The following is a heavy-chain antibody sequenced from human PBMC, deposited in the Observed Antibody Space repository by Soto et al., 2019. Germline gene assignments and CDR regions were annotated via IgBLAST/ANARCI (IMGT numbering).Heavy chain of an antibody. CDR2: ISGSGGRP. CDR1: AFTFSSYD. CDR3: AKDRSEYGDYDLYYYYMDV. D-gene: IGHD4-17*01. J-gene: IGHJ6*03. V-gene: IGHV3-23*01. Sequence: GGSLTRPCAASAFTFSSYDMSCIRQPPGKRLDWFSAISGSGGRPYYADSVKGRLTISRDNSKNTLYLQMNSLRAEDTAVYYCAKDRSEYGDYDLYYYYMDVWGKGTTVTVSS.